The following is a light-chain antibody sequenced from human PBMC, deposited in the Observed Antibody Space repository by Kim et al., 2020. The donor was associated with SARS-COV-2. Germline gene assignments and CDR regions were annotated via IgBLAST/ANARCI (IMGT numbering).Light chain of an antibody. Sequence: GQSITISCTGTSSDVGSYNLVSWYQQHPVKAPKLRIYEVSKRPSGVSSRFSGSKSGNTASLTISGLQAEDEADYYCCSYAGSSTLVFGGGTKLTVL. CDR1: SSDVGSYNL. CDR3: CSYAGSSTLV. CDR2: EVS. V-gene: IGLV2-23*02. J-gene: IGLJ2*01.